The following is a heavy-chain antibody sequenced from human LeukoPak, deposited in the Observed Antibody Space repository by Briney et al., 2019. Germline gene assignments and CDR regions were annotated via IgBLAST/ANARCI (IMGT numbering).Heavy chain of an antibody. J-gene: IGHJ4*02. CDR2: IYYSGST. Sequence: SETLSLTCTVSGGSISSSSYYWGWIRQPPGKGLEWIGSIYYSGSTYYNPSLKSRVTISVDTSKNQFSLKLSSVTTADSAVYYCARRQGIDFWSDPFDYWGQGTLVTVSS. CDR3: ARRQGIDFWSDPFDY. D-gene: IGHD3-3*01. CDR1: GGSISSSSYY. V-gene: IGHV4-39*01.